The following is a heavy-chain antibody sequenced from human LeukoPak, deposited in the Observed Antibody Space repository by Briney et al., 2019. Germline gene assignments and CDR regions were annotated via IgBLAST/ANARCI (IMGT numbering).Heavy chain of an antibody. CDR1: GYTLTNYA. Sequence: AASVKVSCKASGYTLTNYALNWVRQAPGQGLEWMGWINTNTGNPTYAQGFTGRFVFSLDTSVNTAYLQISSLKAEDTAIYYCARVQGYCSTTSCYPHYWGQGTLVTVFS. V-gene: IGHV7-4-1*02. CDR2: INTNTGNP. J-gene: IGHJ4*02. D-gene: IGHD2-2*01. CDR3: ARVQGYCSTTSCYPHY.